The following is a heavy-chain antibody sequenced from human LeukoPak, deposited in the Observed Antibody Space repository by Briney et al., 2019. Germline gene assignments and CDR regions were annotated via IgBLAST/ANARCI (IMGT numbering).Heavy chain of an antibody. V-gene: IGHV3-23*01. CDR1: GITLSNYG. Sequence: GGSLRLSCAVSGITLSNYGMSWVRQAPGKGLEWVAGISDTGGSTNYADSVKGRFTISRDNPKNTLYLQMNSLRAEDTAVYLIRVILVGFHKEAYYFESWGQGVLVTVSS. D-gene: IGHD3/OR15-3a*01. J-gene: IGHJ4*02. CDR2: ISDTGGST. CDR3: RVILVGFHKEAYYFES.